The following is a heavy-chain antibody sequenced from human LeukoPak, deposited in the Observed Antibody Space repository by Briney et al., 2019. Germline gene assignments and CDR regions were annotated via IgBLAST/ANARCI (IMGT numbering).Heavy chain of an antibody. J-gene: IGHJ4*02. CDR1: GSIFNTFA. CDR2: ISSSSSTI. D-gene: IGHD2-15*01. CDR3: ARDGDIVVVDFDY. Sequence: PGGSLRLSCSGSGSIFNTFAIHWVRQAPGKGLEWVSYISSSSSTIYYADSVKGRFTISRDNAKNSLYLQMNSLRDEDTAVYYCARDGDIVVVDFDYWGQGTLVTVSS. V-gene: IGHV3-48*02.